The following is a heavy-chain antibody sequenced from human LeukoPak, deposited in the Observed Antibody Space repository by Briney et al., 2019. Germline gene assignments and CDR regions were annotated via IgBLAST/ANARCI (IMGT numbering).Heavy chain of an antibody. CDR2: INHSGST. CDR1: DDSITIYY. J-gene: IGHJ3*02. V-gene: IGHV4-59*12. Sequence: SETLSLTCTVSDDSITIYYWTWIRQPPGKGLEWIGEINHSGSTNYNPSLKSRVTISVDTSKNQFSLKLSSVTAADTAVYYCARDRVVVVTDGKGAFDIWGQGTMVTVSS. D-gene: IGHD2-21*02. CDR3: ARDRVVVVTDGKGAFDI.